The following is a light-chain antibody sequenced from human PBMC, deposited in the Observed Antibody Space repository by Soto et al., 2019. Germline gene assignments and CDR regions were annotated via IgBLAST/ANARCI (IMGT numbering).Light chain of an antibody. CDR3: QQYGSSPPIT. CDR2: GAS. CDR1: QSIRRGY. V-gene: IGKV3-20*01. Sequence: DSVLTQSPGTLSLSPGEGATLSCRASQSIRRGYLAWYQQKPGQAPRLLIYGASSRATGIPDRCSGSGSGTDFTLTISRLEPEDFAVYYCQQYGSSPPITFGGGTKVDIK. J-gene: IGKJ4*01.